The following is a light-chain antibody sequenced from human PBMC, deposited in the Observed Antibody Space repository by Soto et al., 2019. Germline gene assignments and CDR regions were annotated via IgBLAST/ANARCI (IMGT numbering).Light chain of an antibody. CDR2: GAS. CDR3: QQYGNSPLT. Sequence: EIVLTQSPGTLSLSPGERATLSCSASQSVSSSFLAWYQQKPGQAPRLLIYGASSRATGIPDRFSGSGPGTDFTLTISRREPQDVAVYYCQQYGNSPLTFGGGTKVEIK. J-gene: IGKJ4*01. CDR1: QSVSSSF. V-gene: IGKV3-20*01.